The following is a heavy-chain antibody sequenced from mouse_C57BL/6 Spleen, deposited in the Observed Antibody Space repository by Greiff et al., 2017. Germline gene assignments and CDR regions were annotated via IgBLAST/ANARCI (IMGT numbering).Heavy chain of an antibody. V-gene: IGHV1-59*01. J-gene: IGHJ2*01. CDR3: ARGGR. CDR2: IDPSDSYT. Sequence: QVQLQQPGAELVRPGTSVKLSCKASGYTFTSYWMHWVKQRPGQGLEWIGVIDPSDSYTNYNQKFKGKATLTVDTSSSTAYMQLSSRTSEDSAVYYCARGGRWGQGTTLTVSS. CDR1: GYTFTSYW.